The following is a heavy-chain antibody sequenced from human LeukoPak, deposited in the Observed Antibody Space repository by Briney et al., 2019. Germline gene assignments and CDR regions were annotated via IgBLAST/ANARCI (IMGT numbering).Heavy chain of an antibody. CDR1: GYSFTSYW. CDR3: ARWWYSSGWYF. V-gene: IGHV5-10-1*01. Sequence: PGESLKISCKGFGYSFTSYWISWVRQMPGKGLEWMGRIDPGDSYSKSSPSFQGHVTISADKSITTAYLQWSSLKASDTAMYYCARWWYSSGWYFWGQGTLVTVSS. J-gene: IGHJ4*02. D-gene: IGHD6-19*01. CDR2: IDPGDSYS.